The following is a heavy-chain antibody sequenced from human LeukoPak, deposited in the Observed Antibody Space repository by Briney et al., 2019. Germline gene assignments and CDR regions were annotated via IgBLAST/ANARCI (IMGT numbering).Heavy chain of an antibody. J-gene: IGHJ4*02. CDR3: AASGSSSGYYC. D-gene: IGHD3-22*01. CDR1: GFTFSSYD. CDR2: ISGSGGST. V-gene: IGHV3-23*01. Sequence: GGSLRLSCEASGFTFSSYDMNWVRQAPGKGLEWVSAISGSGGSTYYADSVKGRFTISRDNSKNTLYLQMNSLRAEDTAVYYCAASGSSSGYYCWGQGTLVTVSS.